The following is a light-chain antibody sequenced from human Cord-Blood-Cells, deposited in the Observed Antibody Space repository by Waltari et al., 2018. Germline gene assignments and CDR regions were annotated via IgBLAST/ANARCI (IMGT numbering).Light chain of an antibody. CDR2: DVS. CDR3: QQFNSYPS. Sequence: AIHLTHSPSPLPASVEYRFTIPCRTSQGISSALAWYQQKPGKAPKLLIYDVSGLESGVPSRFSGSGSGTDFTLTISSLLHEDFATDYCQQFNSYPSFGPGTKVDIK. V-gene: IGKV1-13*02. J-gene: IGKJ3*01. CDR1: QGISSA.